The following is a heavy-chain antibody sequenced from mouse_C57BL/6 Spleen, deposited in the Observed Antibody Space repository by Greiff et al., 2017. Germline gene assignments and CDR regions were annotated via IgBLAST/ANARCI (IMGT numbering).Heavy chain of an antibody. Sequence: EVQLQESGGGLVKPGGSLKLSCAASGFTFSSYAMSWVRQTPDKGLEWVATIRAGGSYTYYPENVKGRFAISRDNAKNNLYLQLSHLKSEDTAMYYWARDGSRNFDFWGQGTTLTVSS. CDR1: GFTFSSYA. CDR3: ARDGSRNFDF. V-gene: IGHV5-4*01. CDR2: IRAGGSYT. J-gene: IGHJ2*01. D-gene: IGHD1-1*01.